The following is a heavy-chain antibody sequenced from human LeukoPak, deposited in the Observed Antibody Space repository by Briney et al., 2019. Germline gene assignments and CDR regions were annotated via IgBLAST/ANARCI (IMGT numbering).Heavy chain of an antibody. V-gene: IGHV3-64*01. CDR2: ISSNGGST. CDR1: GFSFSSYA. D-gene: IGHD5-24*01. Sequence: GGSLGLSCAASGFSFSSYAMHWVRQAPGKGLEYVSAISSNGGSTYYANSVKGRFTISRDNSKNTLYLQMGSLRAEDMAVYYCARGRRDGYNSGFQHWGQGTLVTVSS. CDR3: ARGRRDGYNSGFQH. J-gene: IGHJ1*01.